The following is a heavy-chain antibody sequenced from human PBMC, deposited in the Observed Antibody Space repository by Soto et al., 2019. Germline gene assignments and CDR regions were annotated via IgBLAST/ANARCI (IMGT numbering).Heavy chain of an antibody. Sequence: GGSLRLSCAASGFTFDDYTMHWVRQAPGKGLEWVSLISWDGGSTYYADSVKGRFTISRDNSKNSLYLQMNSLRTEDTALYYCAKASGLWFGELSYGMDVWGQGTTVTVSS. CDR1: GFTFDDYT. V-gene: IGHV3-43*01. CDR2: ISWDGGST. J-gene: IGHJ6*02. D-gene: IGHD3-10*01. CDR3: AKASGLWFGELSYGMDV.